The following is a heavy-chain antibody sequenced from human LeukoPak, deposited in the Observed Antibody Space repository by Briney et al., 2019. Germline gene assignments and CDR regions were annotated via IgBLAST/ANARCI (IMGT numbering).Heavy chain of an antibody. CDR2: IDTAGGT. Sequence: PGGSLRLSCAASGFTFSSYDMHWVRQTTGKGLEWVSAIDTAGGTYYPGSVKGRFTISRENTKNSLYLQMNSLRAGDTAVYYCARVKICSSTSCYGLLDYWGQGTLVTVSS. CDR1: GFTFSSYD. V-gene: IGHV3-13*04. CDR3: ARVKICSSTSCYGLLDY. D-gene: IGHD2-2*01. J-gene: IGHJ4*02.